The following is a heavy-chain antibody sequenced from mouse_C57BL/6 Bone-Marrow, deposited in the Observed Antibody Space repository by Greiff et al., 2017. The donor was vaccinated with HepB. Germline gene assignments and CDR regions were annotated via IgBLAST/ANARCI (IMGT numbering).Heavy chain of an antibody. V-gene: IGHV1-78*01. CDR2: IYPRDGST. CDR1: GYTFTDHT. J-gene: IGHJ1*03. CDR3: VRSGDYGYLYWYFDV. Sequence: VQLQQSDAELVKPGASVKISCKVSGYTFTDHTIHWMKQRPEQGLEWIGYIYPRDGSTKYNEKFKGKATLTADKSSSTAYMQLNSLTSEDSAVYFCVRSGDYGYLYWYFDVWGTGTTVTVSS. D-gene: IGHD2-2*01.